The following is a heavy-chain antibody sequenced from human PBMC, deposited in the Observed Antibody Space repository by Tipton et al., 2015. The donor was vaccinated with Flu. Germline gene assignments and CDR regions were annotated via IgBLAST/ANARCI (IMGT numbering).Heavy chain of an antibody. Sequence: TLSLTCAVYSGSFSGYFWSWIRQPPGKGLEWIGEINHSGSTNYNPSLKSRLTISVDTSKSQFSLRLNAVSAADTAIYYCVRDQGFGGGMTYNYYLMDVWGQGTTVTVSS. J-gene: IGHJ6*02. CDR2: INHSGST. CDR1: SGSFSGYF. V-gene: IGHV4-34*09. D-gene: IGHD3-10*01. CDR3: VRDQGFGGGMTYNYYLMDV.